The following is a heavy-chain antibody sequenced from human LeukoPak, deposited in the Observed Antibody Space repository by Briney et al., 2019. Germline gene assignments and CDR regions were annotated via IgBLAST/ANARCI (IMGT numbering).Heavy chain of an antibody. CDR3: TRGGYYGMDV. CDR1: GFTFGDYA. Sequence: PGRSLRLSCTASGFTFGDYAMSWVRQAPGKGLEWVGFIRSKAYGGTTEYAASVKGRFTISRDDSKSIAYLQMNSLKTEDTAVYYCTRGGYYGMDVWGQGTTVTVSS. CDR2: IRSKAYGGTT. V-gene: IGHV3-49*04. J-gene: IGHJ6*02.